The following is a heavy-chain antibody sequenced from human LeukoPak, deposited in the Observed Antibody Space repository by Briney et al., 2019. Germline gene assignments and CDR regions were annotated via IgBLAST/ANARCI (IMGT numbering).Heavy chain of an antibody. J-gene: IGHJ4*02. Sequence: QPGGSLRLSCVXSGXTFSSYAMTWVRQAPGKGLEWVANIKQDGSEKNYVDSVKGRFTISRDDAENSLFLQMNSLRVEDTAVYYCAREWQGGIAAAGTRIEGDYWGQGTLVAVSS. V-gene: IGHV3-7*01. D-gene: IGHD6-13*01. CDR2: IKQDGSEK. CDR1: GXTFSSYA. CDR3: AREWQGGIAAAGTRIEGDY.